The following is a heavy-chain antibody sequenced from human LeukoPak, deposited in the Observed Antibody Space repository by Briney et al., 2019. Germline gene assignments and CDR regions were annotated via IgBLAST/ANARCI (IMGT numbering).Heavy chain of an antibody. CDR3: ARGGPIAAAPKSFDY. J-gene: IGHJ4*02. V-gene: IGHV4-34*01. CDR2: INHSGST. Sequence: PSETLSLTCAVYGGSFSGYYWSWIRQPPGKGLEWIGEINHSGSTNYNPSLKSRVTISVDTPKNQFSLKLSSVTAADTAVYYCARGGPIAAAPKSFDYWGQGTLVTVSS. CDR1: GGSFSGYY. D-gene: IGHD6-13*01.